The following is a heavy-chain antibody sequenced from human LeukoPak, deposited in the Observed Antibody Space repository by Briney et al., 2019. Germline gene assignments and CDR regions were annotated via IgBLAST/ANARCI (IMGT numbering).Heavy chain of an antibody. CDR3: ATERSSGWYVFYYGMDV. CDR2: ISYDGSNK. CDR1: GFTFSSYA. Sequence: GGSLRVSCAASGFTFSSYAMHWVRQAPGKGLEWVAVISYDGSNKYYADSVKGRFTISRDNSKNTLYLQMNSLRAEDTAVYYCATERSSGWYVFYYGMDVWGQGTTVTVSS. J-gene: IGHJ6*02. V-gene: IGHV3-30-3*01. D-gene: IGHD6-19*01.